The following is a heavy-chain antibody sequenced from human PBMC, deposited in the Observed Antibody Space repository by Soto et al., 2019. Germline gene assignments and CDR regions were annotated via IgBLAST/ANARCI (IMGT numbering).Heavy chain of an antibody. CDR3: ARLPIAVAPIDY. J-gene: IGHJ4*02. CDR2: IYHSGST. Sequence: QVQLQESGPGLVKPSGTLSLTCAVSGGSISSSNWWSWVRQPPGKGLEWIGEIYHSGSTNYNPSRRSRVTISVDKSKPQFSLKLSSVTAAATAVYYWARLPIAVAPIDYWGQGTLVTVSS. D-gene: IGHD6-19*01. V-gene: IGHV4-4*02. CDR1: GGSISSSNW.